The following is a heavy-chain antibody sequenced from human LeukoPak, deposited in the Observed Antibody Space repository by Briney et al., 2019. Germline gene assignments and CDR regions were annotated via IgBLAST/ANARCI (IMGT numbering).Heavy chain of an antibody. V-gene: IGHV3-23*01. J-gene: IGHJ4*02. Sequence: GGSLRLSCAASGFTFSNFGMNWVRQAPGKGLEWVSIITSGVGITYYADSVKGRFTVSRDNSKSTLYLQMNSLRAEDTAVYYCAKGDYYDFDYWGQGALVTVSS. CDR1: GFTFSNFG. D-gene: IGHD3-10*01. CDR2: ITSGVGIT. CDR3: AKGDYYDFDY.